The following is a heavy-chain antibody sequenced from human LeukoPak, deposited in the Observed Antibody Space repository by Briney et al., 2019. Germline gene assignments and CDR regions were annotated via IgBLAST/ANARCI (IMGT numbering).Heavy chain of an antibody. V-gene: IGHV3-23*01. CDR2: ITSRVGIT. J-gene: IGHJ4*02. CDR1: GFTFSNFG. Sequence: PGRSLRLSCAASGFTFSNFGMNWVRQAPGKGLEWVSIITSRVGITYYTDSVKGRFTISRDNSRNTLYLQMNSLRAEDTAVYYCAKGDYYDLDYWGQGTLVTVSS. CDR3: AKGDYYDLDY. D-gene: IGHD3-22*01.